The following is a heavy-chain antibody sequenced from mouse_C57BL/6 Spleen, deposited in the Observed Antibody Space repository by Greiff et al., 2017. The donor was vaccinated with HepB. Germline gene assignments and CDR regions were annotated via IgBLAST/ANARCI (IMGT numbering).Heavy chain of an antibody. J-gene: IGHJ3*01. V-gene: IGHV1-22*01. Sequence: VQLQQSGPELVKPGASVKMSCKASGYTFTDYNMHWVKQSHGKSLEWIGYINPNNGGTSYNQKFKGKATLTVNKSYSTAYMELRSLTSEDSAVYYCARGVIYYDYDGFAYWGQGTLVTVSA. CDR1: GYTFTDYN. D-gene: IGHD2-4*01. CDR3: ARGVIYYDYDGFAY. CDR2: INPNNGGT.